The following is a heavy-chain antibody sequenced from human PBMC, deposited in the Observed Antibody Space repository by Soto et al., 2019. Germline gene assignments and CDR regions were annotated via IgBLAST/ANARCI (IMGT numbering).Heavy chain of an antibody. CDR1: GYTFSTYY. CDR3: ARNVNSGLDY. V-gene: IGHV1-46*01. D-gene: IGHD1-26*01. Sequence: QVQLVQSGAEVKEPGASVKASCKASGYTFSTYYIHWVRQAPGQGLEWMGRIDPAGGSTSYAQKFQGRVTMTRDTSTSTVYMELSSLRSEDTAVYYCARNVNSGLDYWGQGTLFTISS. CDR2: IDPAGGST. J-gene: IGHJ4*02.